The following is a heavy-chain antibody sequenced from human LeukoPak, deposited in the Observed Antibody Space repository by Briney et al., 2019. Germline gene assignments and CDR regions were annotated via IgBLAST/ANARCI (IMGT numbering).Heavy chain of an antibody. V-gene: IGHV3-21*01. D-gene: IGHD3-22*01. J-gene: IGHJ4*02. CDR1: GFTFSSDS. CDR2: ISSSSSYI. CDR3: AREYDSSGYYLDY. Sequence: GGSLRLSCAASGFTFSSDSMNWVRQAPGKGLEWVSSISSSSSYIYYADSVKGRFTISRDNAKNSLYLQMNSLRAEDTAVYYCAREYDSSGYYLDYWGQGTLVTVSS.